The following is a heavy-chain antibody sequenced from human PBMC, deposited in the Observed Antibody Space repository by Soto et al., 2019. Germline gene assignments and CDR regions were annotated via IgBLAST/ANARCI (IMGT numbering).Heavy chain of an antibody. CDR1: GFNVSGVF. Sequence: PGGSLRLSCEATGFNVSGVFMTWVRQAPGKGLEWVSVIYSGERAYYSDSVKGRFTISRDSSKNTLLLQLNRLRVEDTAVYYCATRDAAYYYGMNVWGQGTTVTVS. CDR3: ATRDAAYYYGMNV. CDR2: IYSGERA. D-gene: IGHD1-26*01. V-gene: IGHV3-53*01. J-gene: IGHJ6*02.